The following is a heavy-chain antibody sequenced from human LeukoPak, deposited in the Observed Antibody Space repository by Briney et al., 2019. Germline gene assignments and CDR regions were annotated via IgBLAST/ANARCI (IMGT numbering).Heavy chain of an antibody. CDR1: GFTFSSYA. V-gene: IGHV3-23*01. CDR3: VSPKYSSAWFFDY. D-gene: IGHD6-19*01. Sequence: GGSLRLSCAASGFTFSSYAMSWVGQAPGGGLEWVSAISGSGGSTYYADSVKGRFTISRDNSKNTLYLQMNSLRAEDTAVYYCVSPKYSSAWFFDYWGQGTLVTVSS. CDR2: ISGSGGST. J-gene: IGHJ4*02.